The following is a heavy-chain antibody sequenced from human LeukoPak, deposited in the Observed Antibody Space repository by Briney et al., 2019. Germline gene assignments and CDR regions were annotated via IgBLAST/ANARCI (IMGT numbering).Heavy chain of an antibody. Sequence: ASVKVSCKASGYTFTGYYMHWVRQAPGQGLEWMGRINPNSGGTNYAQKFQGRVTMTRDTSISTAYMELSRLRSDDTAVYYCATLMGPYGDCVAYYYYGMDVWGQGTTVTVSS. CDR2: INPNSGGT. J-gene: IGHJ6*02. V-gene: IGHV1-2*06. CDR1: GYTFTGYY. D-gene: IGHD4-17*01. CDR3: ATLMGPYGDCVAYYYYGMDV.